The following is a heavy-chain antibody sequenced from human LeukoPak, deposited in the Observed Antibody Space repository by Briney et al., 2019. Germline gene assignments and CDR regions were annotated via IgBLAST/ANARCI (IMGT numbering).Heavy chain of an antibody. Sequence: PGGSLRLSCAASGFTFSSNYMSWVRQAPGKGLEWVSVIYSGGSTYYADSVKGRFTISRDNSKDTLYLQMNSLRAEDTAVYYCARSRPVLDGSKRGAALGYWGQGTLVTVSS. CDR1: GFTFSSNY. CDR3: ARSRPVLDGSKRGAALGY. CDR2: IYSGGST. V-gene: IGHV3-66*01. J-gene: IGHJ4*02. D-gene: IGHD3-10*01.